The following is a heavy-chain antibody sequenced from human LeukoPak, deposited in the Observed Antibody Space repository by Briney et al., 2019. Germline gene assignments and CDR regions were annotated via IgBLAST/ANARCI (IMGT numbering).Heavy chain of an antibody. V-gene: IGHV3-7*03. D-gene: IGHD4-17*01. J-gene: IGHJ4*02. CDR3: ARDWFDGDYDRFDY. CDR2: INQDGSQK. Sequence: GGSLRLSCAVSGFTFSSYWMSWFRQAPGKGLERVANINQDGSQKFSVDSVKGRFTISRDNAKNSLSLQMNSLRVEDTAVYYCARDWFDGDYDRFDYWGQGTLVTVSS. CDR1: GFTFSSYW.